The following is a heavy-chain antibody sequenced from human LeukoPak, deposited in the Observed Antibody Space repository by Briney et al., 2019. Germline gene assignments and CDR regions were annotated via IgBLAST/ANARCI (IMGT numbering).Heavy chain of an antibody. D-gene: IGHD3-3*01. Sequence: SETLSLTCTVSGYSISSGYYWGWIRQPPGKGLEWIGSIYHSGSTYYNPSLKSRVTISVDTSKNQFSLKLSSVTAADTAVYYCARSPYDFWGGYYYSDYWGQGTLVTVSS. CDR1: GYSISSGYY. CDR3: ARSPYDFWGGYYYSDY. V-gene: IGHV4-38-2*02. CDR2: IYHSGST. J-gene: IGHJ4*02.